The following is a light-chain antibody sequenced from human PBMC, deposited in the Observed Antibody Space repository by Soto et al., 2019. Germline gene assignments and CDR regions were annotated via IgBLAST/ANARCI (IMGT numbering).Light chain of an antibody. CDR3: QQRSNWRVT. CDR1: QSVNIY. CDR2: DAS. Sequence: EIVLTQSPATLTLSPGERATLSCRASQSVNIYLAWYQQKPGQAPRLLIYDASNRATGIPARFSGSGSGTDFTLTISSLEPEDIAVYYCQQRSNWRVTFGGGTKVGI. J-gene: IGKJ4*01. V-gene: IGKV3-11*01.